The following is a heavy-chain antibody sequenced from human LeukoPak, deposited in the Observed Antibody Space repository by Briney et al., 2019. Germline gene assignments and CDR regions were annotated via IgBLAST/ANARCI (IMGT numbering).Heavy chain of an antibody. V-gene: IGHV1-69*05. CDR2: IIPIFGTA. J-gene: IGHJ4*02. CDR1: GGTFSSYA. Sequence: SVKVSCEASGGTFSSYAISWVRQAPGQGLEWMGGIIPIFGTANYAQKFQGRVTITTDESTSTAYMELSSLRSEDTAVYYCARDVAYSSSSPEDDYWGQGTLVTVSS. D-gene: IGHD6-6*01. CDR3: ARDVAYSSSSPEDDY.